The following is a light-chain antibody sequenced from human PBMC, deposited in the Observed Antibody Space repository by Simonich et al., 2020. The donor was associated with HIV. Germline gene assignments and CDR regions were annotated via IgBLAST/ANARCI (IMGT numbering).Light chain of an antibody. CDR3: MQALQTPFT. Sequence: IVMTQSPLSLPVTPGEPASIPCRSSQSLLHSNGCNYLYWYLQKPGQSPQLLIYLGSNRASGVPDRFSGSGSGTDFTLTISRVEAEDVGVYYCMQALQTPFTFGPGTKVDIK. CDR2: LGS. CDR1: QSLLHSNGCNY. J-gene: IGKJ3*01. V-gene: IGKV2-28*01.